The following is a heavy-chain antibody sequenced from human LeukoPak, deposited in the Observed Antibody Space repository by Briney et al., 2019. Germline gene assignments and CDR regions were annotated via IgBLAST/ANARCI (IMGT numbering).Heavy chain of an antibody. V-gene: IGHV1-46*01. CDR3: ARDQTAGYYFDY. D-gene: IGHD2-21*02. CDR2: INPSGGST. Sequence: ASVKVSCKASGYTFTSYYMHWVRQAPGQGLEWMGIINPSGGSTSYAQKFQGRVTMTRDMSTSTVYVELSSLRSEDTAVYYRARDQTAGYYFDYWGQGTLVTVSS. CDR1: GYTFTSYY. J-gene: IGHJ4*02.